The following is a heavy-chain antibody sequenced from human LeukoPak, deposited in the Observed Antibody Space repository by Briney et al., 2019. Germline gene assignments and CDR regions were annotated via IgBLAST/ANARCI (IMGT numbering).Heavy chain of an antibody. V-gene: IGHV4-61*02. CDR3: ARGSGWTPYYFDY. CDR1: GGSINSGSYY. Sequence: SETLSLTCTVSGGSINSGSYYWTWIRQPAGKGLEWIGRIYTSGSTNYNPSLKSRVTISVDTSKNQFSLKLTSVTAADTAVYYCARGSGWTPYYFDYWGQGTLVTVSS. D-gene: IGHD6-19*01. CDR2: IYTSGST. J-gene: IGHJ4*02.